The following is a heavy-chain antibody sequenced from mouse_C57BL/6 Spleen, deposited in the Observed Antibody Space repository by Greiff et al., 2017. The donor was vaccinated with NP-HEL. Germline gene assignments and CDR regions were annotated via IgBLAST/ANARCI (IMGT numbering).Heavy chain of an antibody. CDR3: TKGEGGYFDY. Sequence: EVKLVESGEGLVKPGGSLKLSCAASGFTFSSYAMSWVRQTPEKRLEWVAYISSGGDYIYYADTVKGRFTISRDNARNTPYLQMSSLKSEDTAMYYCTKGEGGYFDYWGQGTTLTVSS. J-gene: IGHJ2*01. CDR2: ISSGGDYI. CDR1: GFTFSSYA. V-gene: IGHV5-9-1*02.